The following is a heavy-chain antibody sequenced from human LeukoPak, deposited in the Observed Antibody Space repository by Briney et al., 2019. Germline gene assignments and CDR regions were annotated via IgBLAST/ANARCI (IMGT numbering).Heavy chain of an antibody. J-gene: IGHJ2*01. D-gene: IGHD1-26*01. V-gene: IGHV3-23*01. CDR3: AKNLLGSESFSWYFDL. CDR2: ISDTGSGT. Sequence: GGSLRLSCAASGVMFSSHGMSWVRQAPGKGLEWVSSISDTGSGTCYADSVKGRFTMSRDNSKNTLYLQMNSLRAEDTAVYYCAKNLLGSESFSWYFDLWGRGTLVTVSS. CDR1: GVMFSSHG.